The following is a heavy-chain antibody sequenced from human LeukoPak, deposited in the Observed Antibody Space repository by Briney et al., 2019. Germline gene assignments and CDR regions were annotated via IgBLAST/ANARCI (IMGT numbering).Heavy chain of an antibody. CDR3: ARGGRHSYGPRPLDY. D-gene: IGHD5-18*01. J-gene: IGHJ4*02. V-gene: IGHV4-34*01. CDR2: INHSGST. CDR1: GGSFSGYY. Sequence: SETLSLTCAVYGGSFSGYYWSWIRQPPGKGLEWIGEINHSGSTNYNPSLKSRVTISVDTSKNQFSLKLSSVTAADTAVYYCARGGRHSYGPRPLDYWGQGTLVTVSS.